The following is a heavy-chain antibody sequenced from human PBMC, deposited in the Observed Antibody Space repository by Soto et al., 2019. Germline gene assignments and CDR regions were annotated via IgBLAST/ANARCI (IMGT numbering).Heavy chain of an antibody. CDR2: IYTSGST. CDR1: GGSISSYY. D-gene: IGHD6-6*01. CDR3: ARDVGAYSSSSSYYYGMDV. V-gene: IGHV4-4*07. J-gene: IGHJ6*02. Sequence: QVQLQESGPGLVKPSETLSLTCTVSGGSISSYYWSWIRQPAGKGLEWIGRIYTSGSTNYNPSLKSRVTMSVDTSKNQFSLKLSSMTATDTAVYYCARDVGAYSSSSSYYYGMDVWGQGTTVTVSS.